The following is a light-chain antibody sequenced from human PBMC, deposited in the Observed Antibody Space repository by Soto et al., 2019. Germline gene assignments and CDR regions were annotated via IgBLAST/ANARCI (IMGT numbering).Light chain of an antibody. CDR2: GAS. V-gene: IGKV3-20*01. CDR1: HSVSSY. Sequence: VVSPCPGPMPLCTGAHTPISYLARHSVSSYLAWYQQKPGQAPRLLIYGASTRATGIPARFSGSGSGTDFTLTISSLQPEDFATYYCQQHGHSPITFGQGTRMDI. CDR3: QQHGHSPIT. J-gene: IGKJ5*01.